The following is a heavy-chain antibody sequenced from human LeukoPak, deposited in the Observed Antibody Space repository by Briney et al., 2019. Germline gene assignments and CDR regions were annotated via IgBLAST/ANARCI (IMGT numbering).Heavy chain of an antibody. CDR1: GFTFSSYS. V-gene: IGHV3-21*01. CDR2: ISSSSSYI. J-gene: IGHJ4*02. D-gene: IGHD4-17*01. Sequence: GGSLRLSCAASGFTFSSYSMNWVRQAPGKGLEWVSSISSSSSYIYYADSVKGRFTISRDNSKDTLYLQMNSLRDEDTAVYYRAKRPSDYGDYVTYFDYWGQGTLVTVSS. CDR3: AKRPSDYGDYVTYFDY.